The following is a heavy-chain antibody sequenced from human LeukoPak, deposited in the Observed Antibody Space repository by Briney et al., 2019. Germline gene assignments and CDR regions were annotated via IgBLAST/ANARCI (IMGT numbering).Heavy chain of an antibody. J-gene: IGHJ4*02. CDR3: ARSSIAAALHPPDMFDY. CDR1: GGSISSYY. CDR2: IYTSGST. Sequence: PSQTLSLTCTVSGGSISSYYWSWIRQPAGKGLEWIGRIYTSGSTNYNPSLKSRVTMSVDTSKNQFSLKLSSVTAADTAVYYCARSSIAAALHPPDMFDYWGQGTLVTVSS. V-gene: IGHV4-4*07. D-gene: IGHD6-13*01.